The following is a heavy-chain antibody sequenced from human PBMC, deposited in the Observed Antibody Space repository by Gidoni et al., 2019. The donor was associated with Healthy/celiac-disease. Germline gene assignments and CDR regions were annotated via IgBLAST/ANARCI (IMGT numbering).Heavy chain of an antibody. CDR3: ARDYPHRSFDY. CDR2: IWYDGSNK. J-gene: IGHJ4*02. V-gene: IGHV3-33*01. CDR1: GFTFSSYG. D-gene: IGHD3-16*02. Sequence: QVQLVASGGGVVHAGRSLRLSCAGSGFTFSSYGMHWVRQAPGKGLEWVAVIWYDGSNKYYADSVKGRFTISRDNSKNTLYLQMNSLRAEDTAVYYCARDYPHRSFDYWGQGTLVTVSS.